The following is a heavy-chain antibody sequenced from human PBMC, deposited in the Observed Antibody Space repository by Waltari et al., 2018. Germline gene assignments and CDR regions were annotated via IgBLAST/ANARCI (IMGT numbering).Heavy chain of an antibody. CDR3: AKDHVVVVPGGMTKVFDY. Sequence: QVHLVESGGGVVQPGGSLRLSCAASGFIFSSYGMHWVRQAPGKGLEWVAFITYDGSNKYYADSMKGLFTVSRDNSKNTLFLQMNTLRAEDTAVYYCAKDHVVVVPGGMTKVFDYWGQGTLVTVSS. V-gene: IGHV3-30*02. CDR1: GFIFSSYG. CDR2: ITYDGSNK. J-gene: IGHJ4*02. D-gene: IGHD2-2*01.